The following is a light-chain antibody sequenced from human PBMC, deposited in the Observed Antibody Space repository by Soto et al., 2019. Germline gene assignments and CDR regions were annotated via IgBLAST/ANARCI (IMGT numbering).Light chain of an antibody. CDR2: AAS. V-gene: IGKV1-39*01. Sequence: MSGAQSSLRASVRDRVTITCRASQTIGNYLNWYQQRPGEAPNLLISAASTLQSGVPSRFSGSGSGTDFTLTISSLQPEDFATYYCQQSYNTPRTFGQGTKVDIK. J-gene: IGKJ1*01. CDR3: QQSYNTPRT. CDR1: QTIGNY.